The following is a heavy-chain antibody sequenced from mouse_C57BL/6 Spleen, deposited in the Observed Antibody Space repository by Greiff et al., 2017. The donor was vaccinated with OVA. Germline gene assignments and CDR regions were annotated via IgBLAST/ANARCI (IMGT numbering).Heavy chain of an antibody. J-gene: IGHJ2*01. V-gene: IGHV1-64*01. Sequence: QVQLQQPGAELVKPGASVKLSCKASGYTFTSYWMHWVKQRPGQGLEWIGMIHPNSGSTNYNEKFKSKATLTVDKSSCPAYMQLSSLTSEDSAVYYCAREMGYYFDDWGQGTTRTVSS. CDR1: GYTFTSYW. CDR2: IHPNSGST. CDR3: AREMGYYFDD.